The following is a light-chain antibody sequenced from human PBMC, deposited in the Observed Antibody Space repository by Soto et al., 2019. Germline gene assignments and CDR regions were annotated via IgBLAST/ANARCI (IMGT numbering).Light chain of an antibody. CDR2: DAS. J-gene: IGKJ5*01. CDR1: QTISSG. CDR3: QQYHTSSIT. V-gene: IGKV1-5*01. Sequence: DVQMTQSPSTLAASVGEGGSVTCRASQTISSGLAWYQQKPGKAPNLLIYDASTLERGVPSRCSGTGSGTEFTLPIDRLQPDDVATYYCQQYHTSSITCGQGTRLEIK.